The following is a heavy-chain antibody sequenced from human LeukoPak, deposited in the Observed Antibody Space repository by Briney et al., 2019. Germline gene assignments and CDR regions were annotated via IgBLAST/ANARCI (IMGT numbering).Heavy chain of an antibody. CDR2: IKQDGSEK. CDR1: GFTFSSYW. J-gene: IGHJ5*02. V-gene: IGHV3-7*01. Sequence: GGSLRLSCAASGFTFSSYWMSWVRQAPGKGLEWVANIKQDGSEKYYVDSVKGRFTISRDNAKNSLYLQMNSLRAEDTAVYYCASQHPIKLGYCSGGSCKNWFDPWGQGTLVTVSS. CDR3: ASQHPIKLGYCSGGSCKNWFDP. D-gene: IGHD2-15*01.